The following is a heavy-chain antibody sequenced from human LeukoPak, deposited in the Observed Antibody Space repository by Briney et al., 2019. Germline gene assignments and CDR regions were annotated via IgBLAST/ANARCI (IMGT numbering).Heavy chain of an antibody. CDR2: ISSGSSII. V-gene: IGHV3-48*01. J-gene: IGHJ4*02. Sequence: TGGSLRLSCAASGFTFSTYTMNWVRQAPGEGLEWISYISSGSSIIYYADSVKGRFTISRDNSKNTLYLQMNSLRAEDTAVYYCAKSRSGIAAAGTNYWGQGTLVTVSS. CDR1: GFTFSTYT. CDR3: AKSRSGIAAAGTNY. D-gene: IGHD6-13*01.